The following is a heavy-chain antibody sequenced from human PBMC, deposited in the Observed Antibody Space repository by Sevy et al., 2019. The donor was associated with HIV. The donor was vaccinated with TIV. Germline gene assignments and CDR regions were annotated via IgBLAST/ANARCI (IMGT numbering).Heavy chain of an antibody. Sequence: GGSLRLSCAASGFTFSNSGMHWVRQSPGKGLKWVASIFSDGVTSYYGDSVRGRFTVFRDNSKSTLYLQLNSLRVEDTAIYYCARESPSDWYLDSWGQCTLVTVSS. J-gene: IGHJ4*02. V-gene: IGHV3-33*01. CDR1: GFTFSNSG. CDR3: ARESPSDWYLDS. CDR2: IFSDGVTS. D-gene: IGHD6-19*01.